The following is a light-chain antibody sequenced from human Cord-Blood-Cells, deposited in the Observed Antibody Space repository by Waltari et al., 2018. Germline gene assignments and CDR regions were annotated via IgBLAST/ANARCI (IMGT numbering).Light chain of an antibody. CDR2: DVS. J-gene: IGLJ1*01. CDR1: SSDVGGYNY. CDR3: SSYTSSSTLV. V-gene: IGLV2-14*01. Sequence: QSALTQPASVSGSPGQSITISCTGTSSDVGGYNYVSWYQQHPGKAPKLMIYDVSNRPSGVSNRFSGSKSGNTASPTISGLQAEDEADYYCSSYTSSSTLVFRTGTKVTVL.